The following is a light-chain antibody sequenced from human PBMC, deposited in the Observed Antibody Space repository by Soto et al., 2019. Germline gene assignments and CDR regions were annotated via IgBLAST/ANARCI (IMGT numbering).Light chain of an antibody. J-gene: IGLJ1*01. CDR2: DVN. V-gene: IGLV2-11*01. CDR3: VSFAGGTYV. CDR1: SSDFGGYIF. Sequence: QSALTQPRSVSGSPGQSVTISCTGTSSDFGGYIFVSWYQQHPGKAPKLMVYDVNRRPPGVPDRFFGSKSGNTASLTVSGLQAEDEADYYCVSFAGGTYVFGTGTKVTVL.